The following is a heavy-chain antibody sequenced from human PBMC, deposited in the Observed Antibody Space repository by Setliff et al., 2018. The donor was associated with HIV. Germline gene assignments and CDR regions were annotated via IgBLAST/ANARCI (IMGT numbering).Heavy chain of an antibody. Sequence: PSETLSLPCTSSGDSISGYYWSWIRQPAGKGLEWIGRMHTSGNTNYNPSLKSRVTMSVDTSKNQFSLRLSSVTAADTAVYYCARDQKGYSYGYFDSWGQGTLVTVSS. CDR3: ARDQKGYSYGYFDS. CDR2: MHTSGNT. D-gene: IGHD5-18*01. CDR1: GDSISGYY. J-gene: IGHJ4*02. V-gene: IGHV4-4*07.